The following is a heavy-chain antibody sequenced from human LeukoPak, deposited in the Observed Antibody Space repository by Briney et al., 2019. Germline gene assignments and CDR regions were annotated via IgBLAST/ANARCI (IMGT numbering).Heavy chain of an antibody. CDR1: GFPFRPYW. V-gene: IGHV3-7*05. J-gene: IGHJ4*02. CDR3: ARGRYCSGGRCHFDC. Sequence: GGPLKLPCSASGFPFRPYWISGAPQAPGKGLEGVANIKQDGSEKYYVDSVEGRFTISRDNAKNSLYLQMNSLRAEDTAVHYCARGRYCSGGRCHFDCWGQGTLVTVFS. D-gene: IGHD2-15*01. CDR2: IKQDGSEK.